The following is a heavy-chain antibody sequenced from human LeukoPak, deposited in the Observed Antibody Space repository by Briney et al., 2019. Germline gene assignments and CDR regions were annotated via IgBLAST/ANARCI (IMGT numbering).Heavy chain of an antibody. CDR1: GFTFSSYA. V-gene: IGHV3-23*01. J-gene: IGHJ4*02. D-gene: IGHD3-10*01. Sequence: GGSLRLSCAASGFTFSSYAMSWVRQAPGKGLEWVSASSGSGGSTYYADSVKGRFTISRDNSKNTLYLQMNSLRAEDTAVYYCAKELLWFGELSSALPDYWGQGTLVTVSS. CDR2: SSGSGGST. CDR3: AKELLWFGELSSALPDY.